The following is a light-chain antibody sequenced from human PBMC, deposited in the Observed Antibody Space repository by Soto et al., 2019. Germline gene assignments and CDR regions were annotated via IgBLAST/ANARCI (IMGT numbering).Light chain of an antibody. Sequence: QSVLTQPPSASGTPGQRVTISCSGSSSNIGSNTVNWYQQLPGTAPKLLIYXNNQRXXXXXXRFSGSKSGTSASLAISGLXXXXXXXXYCAAWDDSLNGYVFGTGTKLTVL. V-gene: IGLV1-44*01. J-gene: IGLJ1*01. CDR3: AAWDDSLNGYV. CDR2: XNN. CDR1: SSNIGSNT.